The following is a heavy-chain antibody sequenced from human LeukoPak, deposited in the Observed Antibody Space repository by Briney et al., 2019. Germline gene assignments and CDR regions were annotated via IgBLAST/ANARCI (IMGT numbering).Heavy chain of an antibody. CDR3: ARAVDIVVVPAATAYNWFDP. D-gene: IGHD2-2*03. J-gene: IGHJ5*02. V-gene: IGHV1-69*13. CDR2: IIPIFGTA. CDR1: GGTFSSYA. Sequence: ASVKVSCKASGGTFSSYAISWVRQAPGQGLEWMGGIIPIFGTANYAQKFQGRVTITADESTSTAYMELSSLRSEDTAVYYCARAVDIVVVPAATAYNWFDPWGQGTLVTVSS.